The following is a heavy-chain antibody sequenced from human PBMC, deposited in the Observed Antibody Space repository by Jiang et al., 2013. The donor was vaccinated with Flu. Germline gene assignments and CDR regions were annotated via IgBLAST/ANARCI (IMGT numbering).Heavy chain of an antibody. CDR3: ARASLARYGSGSYFFDP. V-gene: IGHV4-30-4*01. D-gene: IGHD3-10*01. Sequence: PGLVKPSQTLSLTCTVSGDSISSGDYYWSWIRQPPGKGLEWIGYIHYSEMSYYNPSLKSRIIISVDTSRNQFSLKLSSATAADTALYYCARASLARYGSGSYFFDPWGQGTLVTVSS. J-gene: IGHJ5*02. CDR2: IHYSEMS. CDR1: GDSISSGDYY.